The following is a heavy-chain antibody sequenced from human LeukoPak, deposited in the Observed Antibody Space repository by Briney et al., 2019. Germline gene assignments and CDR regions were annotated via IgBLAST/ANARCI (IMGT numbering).Heavy chain of an antibody. CDR2: IYYSGNT. Sequence: PSQTLSFNCTVSGGSISSGDYYWSWIRQPPGKGLEWIGYIYYSGNTYYNPSLKSRVTISVDTSKNQFSLKLSSVTAADTAVYYCARDRGSGEWLQSGYFDYWGQGTLVTVSS. D-gene: IGHD5-12*01. V-gene: IGHV4-30-4*08. J-gene: IGHJ4*02. CDR1: GGSISSGDYY. CDR3: ARDRGSGEWLQSGYFDY.